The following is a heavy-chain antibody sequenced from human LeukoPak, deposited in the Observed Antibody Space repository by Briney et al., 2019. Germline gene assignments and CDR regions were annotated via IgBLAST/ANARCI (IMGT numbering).Heavy chain of an antibody. Sequence: GGSLRLSCAASGFTVSSNYMNWVRQAPGKGLEWVSYISSSSSTIYYADSVKGRFTISRDNAKNSLYLQMNSLRAEDTAVYYCARSSGSGSYSQYWGQGTLVTVSS. D-gene: IGHD1-26*01. V-gene: IGHV3-48*01. CDR2: ISSSSSTI. CDR3: ARSSGSGSYSQY. J-gene: IGHJ4*02. CDR1: GFTVSSNY.